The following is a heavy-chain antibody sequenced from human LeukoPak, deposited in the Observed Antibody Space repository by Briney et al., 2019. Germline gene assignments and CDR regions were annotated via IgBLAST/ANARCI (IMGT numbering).Heavy chain of an antibody. D-gene: IGHD3-10*01. CDR1: GGSFSGYY. CDR2: INHSGST. V-gene: IGHV4-34*01. CDR3: ASAYGSGSSIYYFDY. J-gene: IGHJ4*02. Sequence: PSETLSLICAVYGGSFSGYYWSWIRQPPGKGLEWIGEINHSGSTNYNTSLKSRVTISVDTSKKQFSLKLSSVTAADTAVYYCASAYGSGSSIYYFDYWGQGTLVTVSS.